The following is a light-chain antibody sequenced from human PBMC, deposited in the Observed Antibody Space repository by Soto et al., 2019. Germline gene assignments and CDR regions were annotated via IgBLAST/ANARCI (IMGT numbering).Light chain of an antibody. CDR2: YDD. V-gene: IGLV1-36*01. Sequence: QSVLTQPPSVSEAPRQRVTISCSGSSSNIGHNSVNWYQQLPGKAPKLLMYYDDLLPSGVSDRFSGSKSGTSASQVISGLQSEDEADYYCAAWDDSLNGVLFGGGTKLTVL. J-gene: IGLJ2*01. CDR1: SSNIGHNS. CDR3: AAWDDSLNGVL.